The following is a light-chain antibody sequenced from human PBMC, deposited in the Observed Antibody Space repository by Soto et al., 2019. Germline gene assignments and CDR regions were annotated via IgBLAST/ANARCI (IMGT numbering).Light chain of an antibody. Sequence: QAVVTQPPSASGTPGQRVTISCSGGNSNIANNYVYWYQQLPGTAPKLLIYRDSQRPSGVPDRFSGSKSGTSASLAISGLRAEDEADYYCAAWDNSLSGCVTFGGGTKLTVL. V-gene: IGLV1-47*01. J-gene: IGLJ2*01. CDR2: RDS. CDR1: NSNIANNY. CDR3: AAWDNSLSGCVT.